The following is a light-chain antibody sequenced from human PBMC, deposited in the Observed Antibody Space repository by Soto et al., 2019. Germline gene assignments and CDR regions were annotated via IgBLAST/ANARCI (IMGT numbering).Light chain of an antibody. Sequence: QAVVTQPPSASGTPGQRVTISCSGGNSNIANNYVYWYQQLPGTAPKLLIYRDSQRPSGVPDRFSGSKSGTSASLAISGLRAEDEADYYCAAWDNSLSGCVTFGGGTKLTVL. V-gene: IGLV1-47*01. J-gene: IGLJ2*01. CDR2: RDS. CDR1: NSNIANNY. CDR3: AAWDNSLSGCVT.